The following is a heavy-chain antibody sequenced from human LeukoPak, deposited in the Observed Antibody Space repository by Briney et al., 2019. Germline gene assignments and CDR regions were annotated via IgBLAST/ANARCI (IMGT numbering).Heavy chain of an antibody. CDR3: ARGAYGDSLSWFDP. J-gene: IGHJ5*02. CDR1: GGSISSGGYY. D-gene: IGHD4-17*01. CDR2: IYYSGST. Sequence: SETLSLTCTVSGGSISSGGYYWSWIRHHPGKGLEWIGYIYYSGSTHYNPSLKSRVTISVDTSKNLFSLKLSSVTAADSAVYYCARGAYGDSLSWFDPWGQGTLVTVSS. V-gene: IGHV4-31*03.